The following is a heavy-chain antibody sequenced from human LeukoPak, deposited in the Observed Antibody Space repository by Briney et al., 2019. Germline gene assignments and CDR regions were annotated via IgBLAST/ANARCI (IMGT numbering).Heavy chain of an antibody. CDR2: ISSSGRTI. Sequence: GGSLRLSCSVSGFTFSSYEMKWVRQAPGKGLEWISYISSSGRTIHYADSVKGRFTISRDSARSSLYLQMNSLRAEDTAVYYCVSGYLYGDYWGQGTLVTVSS. D-gene: IGHD3-22*01. CDR1: GFTFSSYE. CDR3: VSGYLYGDY. V-gene: IGHV3-48*03. J-gene: IGHJ4*02.